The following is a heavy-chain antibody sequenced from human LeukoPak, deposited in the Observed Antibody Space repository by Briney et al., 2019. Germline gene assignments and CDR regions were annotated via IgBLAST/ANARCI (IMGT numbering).Heavy chain of an antibody. V-gene: IGHV5-51*01. CDR3: AIPRYGDYGPTDAFDI. D-gene: IGHD4-17*01. CDR1: GYIFTSYW. CDR2: IYPGDSDT. Sequence: GESLKISCKGSGYIFTSYWIGWVRQMPGKGLEWMGIIYPGDSDTRYSPSFQGQVTISADKSISTAYLQWSSLKASDTAMYYCAIPRYGDYGPTDAFDIWGQGTTVTVSS. J-gene: IGHJ3*02.